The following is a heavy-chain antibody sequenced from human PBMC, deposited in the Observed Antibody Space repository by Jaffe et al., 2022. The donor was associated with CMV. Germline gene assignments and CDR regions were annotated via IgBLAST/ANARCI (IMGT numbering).Heavy chain of an antibody. D-gene: IGHD3-22*01. CDR1: GFTFSSYE. CDR2: ISSSGSTI. V-gene: IGHV3-48*03. J-gene: IGHJ4*02. Sequence: EVQLVESGGGLVQPGGSLRLSCAASGFTFSSYEMNWVRQAPGKGLEWVSYISSSGSTIYYADSVKGRFTISRDNAKNSLYLQMNSLRAEDTAVYYCATQSLVVIHPPAFDYWGQGTLVTVSS. CDR3: ATQSLVVIHPPAFDY.